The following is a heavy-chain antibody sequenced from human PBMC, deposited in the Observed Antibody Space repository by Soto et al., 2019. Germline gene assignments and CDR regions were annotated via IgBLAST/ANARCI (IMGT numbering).Heavy chain of an antibody. Sequence: LGESLKISCKGSGYSFTSYWIGWVRQMPGKGLEWMGIIYPGDSDTRYSPSFQGQVTISADKSISTAYLQWSSLKASDTAMYYCARHGSYGDRYYYYYYMDVWGKGTTVTVSS. V-gene: IGHV5-51*01. CDR2: IYPGDSDT. J-gene: IGHJ6*03. CDR1: GYSFTSYW. CDR3: ARHGSYGDRYYYYYYMDV. D-gene: IGHD4-17*01.